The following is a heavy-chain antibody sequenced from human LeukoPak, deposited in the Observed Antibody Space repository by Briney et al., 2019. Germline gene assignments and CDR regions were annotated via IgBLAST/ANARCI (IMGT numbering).Heavy chain of an antibody. CDR1: GFTFSSYW. CDR2: INGDGRNI. J-gene: IGHJ3*02. D-gene: IGHD3-10*01. V-gene: IGHV3-74*01. Sequence: PGGSLRLSCVASGFTFSSYWMHWVRQDPRKGLVWVSRINGDGRNINYADSVRGRFTISRDNAKNTLFLQMNTLRVEDTAVYYCARLVRGVIITVGAFDIWGQGTMVTVSS. CDR3: ARLVRGVIITVGAFDI.